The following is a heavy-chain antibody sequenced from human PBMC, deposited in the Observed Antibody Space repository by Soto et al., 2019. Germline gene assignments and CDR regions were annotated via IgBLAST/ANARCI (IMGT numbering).Heavy chain of an antibody. D-gene: IGHD5-12*01. J-gene: IGHJ4*02. CDR2: IYHSGST. CDR3: AAGGGLPRYY. V-gene: IGHV4-59*04. CDR1: GGSISSYY. Sequence: SETLSLTCTVSGGSISSYYWSWIRQPPGKGLEWIGYIYHSGSTYYNPSLKSRATISVDRSKNQFSLKLSSVTAADTAVYYCAAGGGLPRYYWGQGTLVSDSS.